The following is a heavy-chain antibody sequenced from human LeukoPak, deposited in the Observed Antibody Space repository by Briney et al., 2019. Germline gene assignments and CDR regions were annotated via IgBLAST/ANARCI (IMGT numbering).Heavy chain of an antibody. CDR3: ARDFLGAGTVGATSGY. V-gene: IGHV4-39*02. J-gene: IGHJ4*02. Sequence: SETLSLTCTVSGGSISSSPYHWGWVRHPPGKGLEWIGSIYYSGNTYYNPSLKSRVTISVDTSKNQFSLKVNSVTAADTAVYYCARDFLGAGTVGATSGYWGQGTLVTVSS. CDR2: IYYSGNT. CDR1: GGSISSSPYH. D-gene: IGHD1-26*01.